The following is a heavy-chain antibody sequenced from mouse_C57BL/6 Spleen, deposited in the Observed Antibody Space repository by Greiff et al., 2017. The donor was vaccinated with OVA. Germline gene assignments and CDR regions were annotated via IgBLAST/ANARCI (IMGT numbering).Heavy chain of an antibody. CDR3: ARELRTYYFDY. CDR2: IDPSDSYT. Sequence: QVQLQQPGAELVKPGASVKLSCKASGYTFTSYWMQWVKQRPGQGLEWIGEIDPSDSYTNYNQKFKGKATLTVDTSSSTAYMQLSSLPSEDSAVYYCARELRTYYFDYWGKGTTLTVSS. CDR1: GYTFTSYW. D-gene: IGHD1-1*01. V-gene: IGHV1-50*01. J-gene: IGHJ2*01.